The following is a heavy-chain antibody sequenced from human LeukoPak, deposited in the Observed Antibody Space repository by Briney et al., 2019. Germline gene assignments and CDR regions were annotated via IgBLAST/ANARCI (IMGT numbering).Heavy chain of an antibody. CDR2: IRSKAYGGTT. Sequence: GGSLRRSCTASGFTFGDYAMSWVRQASGKGLEWVGFIRSKAYGGTTEYAASVKGRFTISRDDSKSFAYLQMNSLKTEDTAVYYCTRDPRGSYGPDAFDIWGQGTMVTVSS. D-gene: IGHD1-26*01. CDR3: TRDPRGSYGPDAFDI. CDR1: GFTFGDYA. V-gene: IGHV3-49*04. J-gene: IGHJ3*02.